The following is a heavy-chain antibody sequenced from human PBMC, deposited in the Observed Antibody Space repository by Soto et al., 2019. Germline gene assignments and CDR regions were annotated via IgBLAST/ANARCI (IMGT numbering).Heavy chain of an antibody. D-gene: IGHD6-6*01. Sequence: QVRLVQSGAEVKKPGASVKVSCKASGYTFTSYYIHWVRQAPGQGLEWMGLIKPSGGNTDYAQKFQGRVTMTRDTSTSTVYMEVISLRSEDTAVYYCARLEGIGARPEDWGQGTRVTVSS. CDR2: IKPSGGNT. V-gene: IGHV1-46*01. J-gene: IGHJ4*02. CDR1: GYTFTSYY. CDR3: ARLEGIGARPED.